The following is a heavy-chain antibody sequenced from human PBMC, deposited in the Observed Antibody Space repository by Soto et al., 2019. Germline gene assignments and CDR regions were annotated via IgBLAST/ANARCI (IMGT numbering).Heavy chain of an antibody. V-gene: IGHV3-23*01. CDR1: GFAFSDYP. CDR3: AKLEWLEFGGDY. CDR2: ISASGEKP. J-gene: IGHJ4*02. D-gene: IGHD6-19*01. Sequence: EVHLLESGGGVVQPGQSRKISCATSGFAFSDYPMTWVRQPPGQGLEWVSGISASGEKPYYADSVKGRFTISRDNSKNTLSLQRNSLSVEDTGIYYCAKLEWLEFGGDYWGQGTLVTVSS.